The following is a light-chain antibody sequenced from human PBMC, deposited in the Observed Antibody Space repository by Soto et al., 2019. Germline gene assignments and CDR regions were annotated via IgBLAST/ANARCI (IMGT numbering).Light chain of an antibody. Sequence: EIVLTQSPGTLSLSPGERVTLSCSASQSVFSSYLAWYQQKHGQAPRLLIYGASSRATGIPDRFSGSGSGTNFALTIGRLEPEDFAVDYGHQYCSSPITFGHGTRLEIK. CDR2: GAS. J-gene: IGKJ5*01. V-gene: IGKV3-20*01. CDR3: HQYCSSPIT. CDR1: QSVFSSY.